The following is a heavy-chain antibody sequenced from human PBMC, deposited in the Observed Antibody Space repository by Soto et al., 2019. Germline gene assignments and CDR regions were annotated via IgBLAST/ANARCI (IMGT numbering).Heavy chain of an antibody. V-gene: IGHV4-34*01. J-gene: IGHJ6*02. Sequence: SETLSLTCTVSGGTFSCFYWTWIRQPPGEGLEWIGEINHSGTTNFNPSLRSRLTISLDSSKKHFSLKLTSMTAADAAVYYCARADRTLVTSYGLDVWGQGTTVT. CDR1: GGTFSCFY. CDR3: ARADRTLVTSYGLDV. D-gene: IGHD2-21*02. CDR2: INHSGTT.